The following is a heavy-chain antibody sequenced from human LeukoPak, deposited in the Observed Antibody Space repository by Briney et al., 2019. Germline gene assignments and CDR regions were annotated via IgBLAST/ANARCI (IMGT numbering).Heavy chain of an antibody. Sequence: ASVKVSCKASGYTFTSYGISWVRQAPGQGLEWMGWISAYNDNTNYAQKLQGRVTMTTDTSTSTAYMELRSLRSDDTAVYYCARDREVWLRPRRRYYFHYWGQGTLVTVSS. CDR2: ISAYNDNT. J-gene: IGHJ4*02. V-gene: IGHV1-18*01. CDR1: GYTFTSYG. CDR3: ARDREVWLRPRRRYYFHY. D-gene: IGHD5-12*01.